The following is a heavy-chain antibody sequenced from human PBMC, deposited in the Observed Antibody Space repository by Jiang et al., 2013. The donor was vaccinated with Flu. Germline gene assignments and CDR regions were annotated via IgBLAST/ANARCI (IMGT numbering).Heavy chain of an antibody. CDR3: EKDTSLDTTMLTDY. CDR1: GFPFDDYG. V-gene: IGHV3-9*01. Sequence: VQLVESGGGLVQPGKSLRLSCAASGFPFDDYGMHWVRQAPGKGLEWVSGISWNSGSIGYADSVQGRFTISRDNAKSSLYPQMKSLRPEDTALYYCEKDTSLDTTMLTDYWGQGTLVTVSS. D-gene: IGHD5-18*01. CDR2: ISWNSGSI. J-gene: IGHJ4*02.